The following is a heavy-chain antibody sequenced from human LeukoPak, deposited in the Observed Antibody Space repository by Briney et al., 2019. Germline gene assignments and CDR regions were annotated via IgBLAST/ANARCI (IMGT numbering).Heavy chain of an antibody. CDR1: GFTFSTYT. CDR2: INPDGSWT. J-gene: IGHJ5*02. Sequence: PGGSLRLSCAASGFTFSTYTMNWFRQAPGKGLVWVSCINPDGSWTLHADSVKGRFAISRDYARNTLYLQMNSLGVEDTAMYYCARYEQRPGVTASDPWSQGTLVTVSS. V-gene: IGHV3-74*01. CDR3: ARYEQRPGVTASDP. D-gene: IGHD2-21*02.